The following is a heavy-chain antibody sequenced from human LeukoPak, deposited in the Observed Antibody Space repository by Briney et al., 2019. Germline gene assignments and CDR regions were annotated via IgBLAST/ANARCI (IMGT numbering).Heavy chain of an antibody. V-gene: IGHV1-3*01. J-gene: IGHJ4*02. Sequence: ASVKVSCKASGYTFTSYAMHWVRQAPGQRLEWMGWINAGNGNTKYSQKFQGRVTITRDTSASTAYMELSSLRSEDTAVYYCARVVESRGWSADYWGQGTLVTVSS. D-gene: IGHD6-19*01. CDR3: ARVVESRGWSADY. CDR2: INAGNGNT. CDR1: GYTFTSYA.